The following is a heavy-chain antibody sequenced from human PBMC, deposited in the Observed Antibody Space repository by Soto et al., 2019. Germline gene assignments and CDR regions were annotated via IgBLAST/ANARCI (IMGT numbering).Heavy chain of an antibody. CDR1: GFTFSSYG. CDR3: ARNLMDYDILTGYYMAYYFDY. J-gene: IGHJ4*02. CDR2: IWYDGSNK. D-gene: IGHD3-9*01. Sequence: GGSLRLSCAASGFTFSSYGMHWVRQAPDKGLEWVAVIWYDGSNKYYADSVKGRFTISRDNSKNTLYLQMNSLRAEDTAVYYCARNLMDYDILTGYYMAYYFDYWGRGT. V-gene: IGHV3-33*01.